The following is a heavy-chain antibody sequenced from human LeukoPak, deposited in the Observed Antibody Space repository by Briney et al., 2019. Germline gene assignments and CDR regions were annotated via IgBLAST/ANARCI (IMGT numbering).Heavy chain of an antibody. J-gene: IGHJ4*02. Sequence: GGSLRLSCAASGFTFSSYAMSWVRQAPGKGLEWVSAISGSGGSTYYADSVKGRFTISRDNSKNTLYLQMNSLRADDTAVYYCAKDRPPYYYGSGSPSFSNWGQGTLVTVSS. D-gene: IGHD3-10*01. CDR1: GFTFSSYA. CDR2: ISGSGGST. V-gene: IGHV3-23*01. CDR3: AKDRPPYYYGSGSPSFSN.